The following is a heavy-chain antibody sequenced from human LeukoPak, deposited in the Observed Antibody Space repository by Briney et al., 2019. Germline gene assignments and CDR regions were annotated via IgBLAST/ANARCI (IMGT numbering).Heavy chain of an antibody. V-gene: IGHV3-15*01. J-gene: IGHJ4*02. CDR2: IKRKTDGSTT. D-gene: IGHD3-22*01. CDR1: GFTFSRYD. Sequence: PGGSLRLSCSASGFTFSRYDMHWVRQAPGKGLEWVGRIKRKTDGSTTDYAAPVKGRFTISRDDSKNTLYLQMNSLKTEDTAVYYCTTVYVYYYDSSCYYYTCGDYWGQGTLVTVSS. CDR3: TTVYVYYYDSSCYYYTCGDY.